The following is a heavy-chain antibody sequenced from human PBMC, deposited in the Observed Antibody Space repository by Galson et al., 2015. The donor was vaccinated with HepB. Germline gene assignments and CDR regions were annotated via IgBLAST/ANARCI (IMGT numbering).Heavy chain of an antibody. J-gene: IGHJ6*03. D-gene: IGHD1-7*01. CDR3: ARRGPGTTWPLAYYYYYMDV. CDR1: GFTFSSYW. V-gene: IGHV3-7*03. Sequence: SLRLSCAASGFTFSSYWMSWVRQAPGKGLEWVANIKQDGSEKYYVDSVKGRFTISRDNAKNSLYLQMNSLRAEETAVYYCARRGPGTTWPLAYYYYYMDVWGKGTTVTVSS. CDR2: IKQDGSEK.